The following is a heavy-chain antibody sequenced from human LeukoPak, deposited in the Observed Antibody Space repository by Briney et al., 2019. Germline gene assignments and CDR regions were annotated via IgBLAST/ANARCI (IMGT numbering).Heavy chain of an antibody. D-gene: IGHD3-3*01. CDR2: IGSSSSYI. V-gene: IGHV3-21*01. Sequence: GRSLRLSCAASGFTFSSYSMNWVRQAPGKGLEWVSSIGSSSSYIYYADSVKGRFTISRDNAKTSLYLQMNSLRAEDTAVYYCAKQPRPKWLLFDYYYMDVWGKGTTVTVSS. CDR3: AKQPRPKWLLFDYYYMDV. J-gene: IGHJ6*03. CDR1: GFTFSSYS.